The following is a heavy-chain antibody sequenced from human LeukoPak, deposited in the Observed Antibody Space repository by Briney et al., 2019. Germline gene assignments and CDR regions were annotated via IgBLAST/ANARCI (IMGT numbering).Heavy chain of an antibody. V-gene: IGHV3-21*01. CDR1: GFTFSSYS. CDR2: ISSSSYI. D-gene: IGHD3-22*01. Sequence: GGSLRLSCAASGFTFSSYSMNWVRQAPGKGLEWVSSISSSSYIYYADSVKGRFTISRDNAKNSLYLQMNSLRAEDTAVYYCASRSDYDEGPDIWGQGTMVTVSS. J-gene: IGHJ3*02. CDR3: ASRSDYDEGPDI.